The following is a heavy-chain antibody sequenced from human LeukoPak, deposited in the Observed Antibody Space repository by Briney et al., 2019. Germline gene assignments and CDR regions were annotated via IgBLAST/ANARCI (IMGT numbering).Heavy chain of an antibody. CDR1: GFTFSSND. J-gene: IGHJ4*02. V-gene: IGHV3-48*01. CDR3: ARDPYGYDGSGYE. Sequence: GGSLRLSCAASGFTFSSNDMNWVRQAPGKGPEWVSFISSSSSTIYYADSVKGRFTISRDNAKNSLYLQMSSLRADDTAVYFCARDPYGYDGSGYEWGQGTLVTVSS. CDR2: ISSSSSTI. D-gene: IGHD3-22*01.